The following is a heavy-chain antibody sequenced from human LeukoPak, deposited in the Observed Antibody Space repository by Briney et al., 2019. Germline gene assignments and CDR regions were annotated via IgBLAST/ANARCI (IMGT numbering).Heavy chain of an antibody. J-gene: IGHJ6*02. D-gene: IGHD4-11*01. CDR2: ISGSGGST. CDR1: GFTFSSYA. Sequence: PGGSLRLSCAASGFTFSSYAMSWVRQAPGKGLEWVSAISGSGGSTYHADSVKGRFTISRDNSKNTLYLQMNSLRAEDTAVYYCAKDDYSKGYYYYGMDVWGQGTTVTVSS. V-gene: IGHV3-23*01. CDR3: AKDDYSKGYYYYGMDV.